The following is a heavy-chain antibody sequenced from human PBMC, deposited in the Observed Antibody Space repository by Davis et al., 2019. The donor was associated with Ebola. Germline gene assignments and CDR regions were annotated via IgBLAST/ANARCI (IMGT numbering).Heavy chain of an antibody. CDR1: GFTFDDYA. D-gene: IGHD6-19*01. Sequence: PGGSLRLSCTATGFTFDDYAMHWVRQAPGKGLEWVSGISWNSGSQGYADSVRGRFTISRDNAKNALYLEMNSLRREDTALYYCVKDTYTSGWLNCFDHWGQGTQVTVSS. V-gene: IGHV3-9*01. J-gene: IGHJ4*02. CDR2: ISWNSGSQ. CDR3: VKDTYTSGWLNCFDH.